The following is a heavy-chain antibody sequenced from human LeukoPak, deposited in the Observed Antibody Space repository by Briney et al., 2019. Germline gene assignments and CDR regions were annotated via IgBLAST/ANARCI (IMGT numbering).Heavy chain of an antibody. D-gene: IGHD1-26*01. V-gene: IGHV4-59*01. CDR3: ARSQAGSGSYRGRYYYYYMDV. J-gene: IGHJ6*03. CDR1: GGSLSSYY. Sequence: SETLSLTCTVSGGSLSSYYWSWIRQPPGKGLEWIGYIYYSGSTNYNPSLKSRVTISVDTSKNQFSLKLSSVTAADTAVYYCARSQAGSGSYRGRYYYYYMDVWGKGTTVTVSS. CDR2: IYYSGST.